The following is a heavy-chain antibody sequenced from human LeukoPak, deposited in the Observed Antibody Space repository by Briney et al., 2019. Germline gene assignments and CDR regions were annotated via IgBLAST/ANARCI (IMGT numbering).Heavy chain of an antibody. D-gene: IGHD3-22*01. CDR1: GGSISSGGYY. Sequence: SQTLSLTCTVSGGSISSGGYYWSWIRQHPGKGLEWIGYIYYSGSTYYNPSLKSRVTISVDTSKNQFSLKLSSVTAADTAVYYCARRLAGHYDSSRYFDYWGQGTPVTVSS. CDR3: ARRLAGHYDSSRYFDY. V-gene: IGHV4-31*03. CDR2: IYYSGST. J-gene: IGHJ4*02.